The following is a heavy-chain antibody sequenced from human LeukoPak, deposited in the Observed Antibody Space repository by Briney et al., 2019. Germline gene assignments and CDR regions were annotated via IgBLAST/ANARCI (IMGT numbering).Heavy chain of an antibody. CDR2: INHSGST. D-gene: IGHD2-2*01. V-gene: IGHV4-34*01. Sequence: SETLSLTCAVYGGSFSGYYWSWIRQPPGKGPEWIGEINHSGSTNYNPSLKSRVTISVDTSKNQFSLKLSSVTAADTAVYYCASTSIIVVVPAAPEFWFDPWGQGTLVTVSS. CDR1: GGSFSGYY. CDR3: ASTSIIVVVPAAPEFWFDP. J-gene: IGHJ5*02.